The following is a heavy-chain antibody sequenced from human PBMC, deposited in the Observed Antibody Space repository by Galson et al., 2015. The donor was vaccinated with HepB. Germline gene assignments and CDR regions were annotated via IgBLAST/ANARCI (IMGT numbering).Heavy chain of an antibody. V-gene: IGHV3-23*01. CDR1: GFTFSSYA. CDR2: ISGSGGST. CDR3: AKDLPSIAVAGTEDAFDI. Sequence: SLRLSCAASGFTFSSYAMSWVRQAPGKGLEWVSAISGSGGSTYYADSVKGRFTISRDNSKNTLYLQMNSLRAEDTAVYYCAKDLPSIAVAGTEDAFDIWGQGTMVTVSS. J-gene: IGHJ3*02. D-gene: IGHD6-19*01.